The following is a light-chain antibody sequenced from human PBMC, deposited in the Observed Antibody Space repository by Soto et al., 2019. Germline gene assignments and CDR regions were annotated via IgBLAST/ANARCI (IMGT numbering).Light chain of an antibody. CDR2: GAS. CDR1: QSVSSD. V-gene: IGKV3-15*01. CDR3: QQYNTWQPKMA. Sequence: VVTQSPATLSVFPGETATLSCRASQSVSSDLAWYQQRPGQAPRLLIYGASTRATGIPARFRGSGSGTEFRLAISSLQSEDFATYYCQQYNTWQPKMAFGRGTKVE. J-gene: IGKJ1*01.